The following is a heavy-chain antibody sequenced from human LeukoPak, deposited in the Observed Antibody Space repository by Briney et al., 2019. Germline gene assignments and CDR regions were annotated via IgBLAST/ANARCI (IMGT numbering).Heavy chain of an antibody. V-gene: IGHV3-23*01. CDR1: GFTFSSYA. CDR2: LSGSGSTT. Sequence: GGSLRLSCAASGFTFSSYAMSWVRQAPGKGLEWVSTLSGSGSTTYYADSVKGRFTTSRDNSKNTLYLQMNSLRADDTAVYFCAKDRYSSSWYYFDYWGQGTLVTVSS. CDR3: AKDRYSSSWYYFDY. D-gene: IGHD6-13*01. J-gene: IGHJ4*02.